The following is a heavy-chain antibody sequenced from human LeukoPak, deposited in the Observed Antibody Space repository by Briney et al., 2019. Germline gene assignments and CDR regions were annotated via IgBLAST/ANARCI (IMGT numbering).Heavy chain of an antibody. J-gene: IGHJ4*02. CDR1: GFTFSSYS. CDR3: ARGKAMVFLDY. CDR2: ISSSSTI. Sequence: GGSLRLSCAASGFTFSSYSMNWVRQAPGKGLEWVSYISSSSTIYYADSVKGRFTISRDNAKNSLYLQMNSLRAEDTAVYYCARGKAMVFLDYWGQGTLVTVSS. V-gene: IGHV3-48*01. D-gene: IGHD5-18*01.